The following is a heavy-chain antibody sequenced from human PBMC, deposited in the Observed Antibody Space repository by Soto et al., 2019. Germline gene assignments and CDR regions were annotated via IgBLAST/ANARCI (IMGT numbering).Heavy chain of an antibody. CDR3: ARHYSGSYYSHWFDT. V-gene: IGHV4-61*01. J-gene: IGHJ5*02. CDR1: GYSVSSGSYY. CDR2: IFYSGNT. Sequence: XETLSLTCSVSGYSVSSGSYYWSWIRQPPGKGLEWIGYIFYSGNTNYNPSLQSRVTISVDTSKNQFSLKLRSVTAADTAMYYCARHYSGSYYSHWFDTWGQGTLVTSPQ. D-gene: IGHD1-26*01.